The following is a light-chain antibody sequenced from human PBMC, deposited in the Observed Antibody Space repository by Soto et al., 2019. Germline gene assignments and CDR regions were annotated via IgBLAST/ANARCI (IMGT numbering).Light chain of an antibody. CDR3: GSDEWT. CDR1: QSIRSPF. Sequence: EIVLTQSPATLSLSPGERATLSCRASQSIRSPFLAWYQQKPGQAPRLFIHGASSRAAGIPGRFSGSGSGTDFTLIISRLEPEDFAVYYCGSDEWTFGQGTKVE. CDR2: GAS. V-gene: IGKV3-20*01. J-gene: IGKJ1*01.